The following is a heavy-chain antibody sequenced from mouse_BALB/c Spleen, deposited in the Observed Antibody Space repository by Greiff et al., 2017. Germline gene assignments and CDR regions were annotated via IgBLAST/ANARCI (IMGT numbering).Heavy chain of an antibody. CDR1: GFTFSSFG. Sequence: EVHLVESGGGLVQPGGSRKLSCAASGFTFSSFGMHWVRQAPEKGLEWVAYISSGSSTIYYADTVKGRFTISRDNPKNTLFLQMTSLRSEDTAMYYCARSGGSSYTLYWYFDGWGAGTTVTVSS. J-gene: IGHJ1*01. CDR3: ARSGGSSYTLYWYFDG. D-gene: IGHD1-1*01. CDR2: ISSGSSTI. V-gene: IGHV5-17*02.